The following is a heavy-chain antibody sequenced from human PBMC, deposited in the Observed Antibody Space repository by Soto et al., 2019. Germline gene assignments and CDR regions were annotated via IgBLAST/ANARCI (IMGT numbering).Heavy chain of an antibody. CDR3: ARSSARGWSY. D-gene: IGHD3-22*01. J-gene: IGHJ4*02. V-gene: IGHV4-34*01. Sequence: ASETLSLTCAVYGGSFSGYYWTWIRQPPGKGLEWIGEITHSGSTNYNPSLKSRVTISVDTSKNQFSLNLNSVTAADTAVYYCARSSARGWSYWGQGTLVTVSS. CDR1: GGSFSGYY. CDR2: ITHSGST.